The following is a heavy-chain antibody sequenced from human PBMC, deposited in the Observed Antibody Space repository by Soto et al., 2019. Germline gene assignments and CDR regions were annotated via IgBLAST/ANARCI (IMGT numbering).Heavy chain of an antibody. Sequence: SETLSLTCTVSGGSIIGFYWSWMRQPPGKGLEWIGYIFYAGTTLYTPSLKSRVTISVDTSKNQFSLKLSSVTAADTAVYYCTRGYESTLPYYFDFWGQGILVTVS. J-gene: IGHJ4*02. V-gene: IGHV4-59*01. CDR3: TRGYESTLPYYFDF. CDR2: IFYAGTT. CDR1: GGSIIGFY. D-gene: IGHD3-22*01.